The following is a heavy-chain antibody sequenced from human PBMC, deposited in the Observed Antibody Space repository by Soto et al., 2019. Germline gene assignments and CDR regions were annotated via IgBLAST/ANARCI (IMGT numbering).Heavy chain of an antibody. CDR3: ARARIVAVSGRTGGYYYYAMDL. CDR1: GGTFTSYS. Sequence: QVQLEQSGAEVKRPGSSVKVSCRASGGTFTSYSINWVRRAPGQGPEWMGAVIPRFGTTTYAQRFEGRVTVTADASTSTVFMEMSGLRSEETAVYFCARARIVAVSGRTGGYYYYAMDLWGQGTAVIVSS. D-gene: IGHD2-2*01. CDR2: VIPRFGTT. J-gene: IGHJ6*02. V-gene: IGHV1-69*01.